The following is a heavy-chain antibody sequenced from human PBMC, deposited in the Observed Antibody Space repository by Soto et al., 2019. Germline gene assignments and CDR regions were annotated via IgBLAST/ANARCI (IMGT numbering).Heavy chain of an antibody. CDR2: INSDGSST. D-gene: IGHD2-21*01. J-gene: IGHJ6*03. V-gene: IGHV3-74*01. Sequence: EVQLVESGGGLVQPGGSLRLSCAASGFTFSSYWMHWVRQAPGKGLVWVSRINSDGSSTSYADSVKGRFTISRDNAKNTLYLQMNSLRAEDTAVYYCARNPYHYYYMDVWGKGTTVTVSS. CDR3: ARNPYHYYYMDV. CDR1: GFTFSSYW.